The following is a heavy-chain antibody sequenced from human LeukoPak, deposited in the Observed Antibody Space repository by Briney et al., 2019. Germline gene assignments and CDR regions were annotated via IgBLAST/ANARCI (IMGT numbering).Heavy chain of an antibody. CDR1: GFTFSSYW. J-gene: IGHJ4*02. D-gene: IGHD1-26*01. CDR2: IKQDGSEK. V-gene: IGHV3-7*01. CDR3: ARGRGDLLIVGFDY. Sequence: PGGSLRLSCAASGFTFSSYWMSWVRQAPGKGLEWVANIKQDGSEKYYVDSVKGRFTISRDNAKNSLYLQMNSLRAEDTAVYYCARGRGDLLIVGFDYWGQGTLVTVSS.